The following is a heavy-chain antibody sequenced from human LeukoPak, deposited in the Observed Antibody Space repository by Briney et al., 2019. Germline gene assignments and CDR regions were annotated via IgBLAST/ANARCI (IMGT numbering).Heavy chain of an antibody. D-gene: IGHD3-22*01. CDR1: GGSISSGSYY. Sequence: SETLSLTCTVSGGSISSGSYYWSWIRQPAGKGLEWIGRIYTSGSTNYNPSLKSRVTISVVTSKNQFSLKLSSVTAADTAVYYCARSGDYYDSSGYYPLGYWGQGTLVTVSS. V-gene: IGHV4-61*02. J-gene: IGHJ4*02. CDR3: ARSGDYYDSSGYYPLGY. CDR2: IYTSGST.